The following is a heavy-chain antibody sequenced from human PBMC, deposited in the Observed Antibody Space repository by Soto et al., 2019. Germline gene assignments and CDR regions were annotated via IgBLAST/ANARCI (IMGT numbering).Heavy chain of an antibody. CDR3: ARDGDYVRYFDR. D-gene: IGHD4-17*01. CDR2: IYYSGST. J-gene: IGHJ2*01. Sequence: QVQLQESGPGLVKPSQTLSLTCTVSGGSISSGGYYWSWIRQHPGKGLEWIGYIYYSGSTYYNPSLKSRVTIAVDTSKNQFSLKLSSVTAADTAVYYSARDGDYVRYFDRWGRGPLVTVSS. V-gene: IGHV4-31*03. CDR1: GGSISSGGYY.